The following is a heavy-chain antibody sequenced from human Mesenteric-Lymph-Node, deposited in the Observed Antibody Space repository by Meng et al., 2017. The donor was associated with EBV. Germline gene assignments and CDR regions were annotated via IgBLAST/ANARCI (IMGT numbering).Heavy chain of an antibody. CDR3: ARGNTVTNPLDS. CDR2: MNPISGNT. CDR1: GYSFREYD. V-gene: IGHV1-8*01. D-gene: IGHD4-17*01. J-gene: IGHJ4*02. Sequence: QVQLVRSGVEVQKPGASVKVPCKTAGYSFREYDITWVRQATGQGLEWRGWMNPISGNTAYARKFLGRVTMTRDTSTGTAYMELSSLRSEDAAVYYCARGNTVTNPLDSWGQGTLVTVSS.